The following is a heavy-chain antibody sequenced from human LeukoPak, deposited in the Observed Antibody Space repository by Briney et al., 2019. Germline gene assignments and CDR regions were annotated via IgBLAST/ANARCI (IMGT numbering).Heavy chain of an antibody. D-gene: IGHD1-14*01. V-gene: IGHV3-23*01. CDR2: ISGSGGST. Sequence: GGSLRLSCAASGYTFSSYAMSWVRQAPGKGLQWVSAISGSGGSTYYADSVKGRFTISRDNSKNTLYLQMNSLRAEDTAVYYCARPETEGEISGAWGYWGQGTLVTVSS. CDR1: GYTFSSYA. J-gene: IGHJ4*02. CDR3: ARPETEGEISGAWGY.